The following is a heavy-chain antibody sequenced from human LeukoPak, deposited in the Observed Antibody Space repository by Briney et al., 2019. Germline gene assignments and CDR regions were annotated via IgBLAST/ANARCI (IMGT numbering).Heavy chain of an antibody. D-gene: IGHD5-18*01. Sequence: ASVKVSCKASGYSFIDYFMHWVRQAPGQGLEWMGWINPNSGGTHYAQKFQGRVTMTRDTSISTAYMELSRLRSDDTAVYYCARDPGYSSPRGDYWGQETLVTVSS. V-gene: IGHV1-2*02. CDR2: INPNSGGT. CDR3: ARDPGYSSPRGDY. J-gene: IGHJ4*02. CDR1: GYSFIDYF.